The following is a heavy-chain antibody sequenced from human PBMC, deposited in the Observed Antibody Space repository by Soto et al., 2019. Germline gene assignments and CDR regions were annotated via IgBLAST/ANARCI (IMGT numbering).Heavy chain of an antibody. J-gene: IGHJ5*02. V-gene: IGHV1-69*12. Sequence: QVQLVQSGAEVKKPGSSVKVSCKTSGGTFGSYAISWVRQAPGQGLEWMGGIILIFSTPNYAQKFQGRVTITADDSTSTAYMELSSLRSEDTAVYYCARPIQYYFDTSAQSAWFDPWGQGTLVTVSS. CDR3: ARPIQYYFDTSAQSAWFDP. D-gene: IGHD3-22*01. CDR2: IILIFSTP. CDR1: GGTFGSYA.